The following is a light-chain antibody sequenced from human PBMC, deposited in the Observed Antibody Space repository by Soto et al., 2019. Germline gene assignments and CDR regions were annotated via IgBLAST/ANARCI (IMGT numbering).Light chain of an antibody. CDR3: QQYGRASRT. V-gene: IGKV3-20*01. Sequence: EIVLTQSPGTLSLSPGERATLSCRASQSVSSYLAWYQQKPGQAPRLLIYGASSRATGIPDRFSGSGSGTDFTLTISRLEPEDFAVYYFQQYGRASRTFGQGTKVEIK. CDR1: QSVSSY. J-gene: IGKJ1*01. CDR2: GAS.